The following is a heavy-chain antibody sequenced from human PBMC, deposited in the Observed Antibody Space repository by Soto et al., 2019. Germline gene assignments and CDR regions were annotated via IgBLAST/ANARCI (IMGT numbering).Heavy chain of an antibody. D-gene: IGHD3-16*01. CDR2: IGDGGRTI. Sequence: GGSLRLSCAASGFPFSSYDMNWARLAPGKGLEWLADIGDGGRTIHYADSVRGRFSISTDNARNSVDLQMTSLKAEDSAVYYCGGAIRPLEYWGQG. CDR1: GFPFSSYD. V-gene: IGHV3-48*03. CDR3: GGAIRPLEY. J-gene: IGHJ4*02.